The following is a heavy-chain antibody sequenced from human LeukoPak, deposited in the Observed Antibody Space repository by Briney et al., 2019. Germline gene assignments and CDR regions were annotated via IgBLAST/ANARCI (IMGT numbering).Heavy chain of an antibody. Sequence: GGSLRLSFTASGYIFSNFGISWVRQAPGKGLEWASTITSSGGNTYYAETVKGRFTISRDNSKNTMSLQMSSLRVEDTAIYYCVKSRVSSICYSLGDYWGQGTGVTVSS. CDR3: VKSRVSSICYSLGDY. V-gene: IGHV3-23*01. CDR2: ITSSGGNT. CDR1: GYIFSNFG. J-gene: IGHJ4*02. D-gene: IGHD2-15*01.